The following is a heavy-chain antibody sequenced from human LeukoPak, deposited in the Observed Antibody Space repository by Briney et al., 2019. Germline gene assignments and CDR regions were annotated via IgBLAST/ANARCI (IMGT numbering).Heavy chain of an antibody. CDR1: GGSISSSSYY. CDR2: IYYSGST. V-gene: IGHV4-39*07. D-gene: IGHD1-26*01. J-gene: IGHJ5*02. CDR3: ASIRAISWELLDWFDP. Sequence: SETLSLTCTVSGGSISSSSYYWGWIRQPPGKGLEWIGSIYYSGSTYYNPSLKSRVTISVDTSKNQFSLKLSSVTAADTAVYCCASIRAISWELLDWFDPWGQGTLVTVSS.